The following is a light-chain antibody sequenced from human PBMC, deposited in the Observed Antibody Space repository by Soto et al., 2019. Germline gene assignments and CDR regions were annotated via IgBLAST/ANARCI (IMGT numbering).Light chain of an antibody. Sequence: DIQMTQSPSTLSASVGDRVTITCRASQTISSWLDWYQQKPGKAPKLLIYKASSLESGVPSRFSGSGSGTEFTLTISSLQPDDFATYYCQQYYSYWTFGQGTKVEIK. CDR2: KAS. CDR3: QQYYSYWT. J-gene: IGKJ1*01. V-gene: IGKV1-5*03. CDR1: QTISSW.